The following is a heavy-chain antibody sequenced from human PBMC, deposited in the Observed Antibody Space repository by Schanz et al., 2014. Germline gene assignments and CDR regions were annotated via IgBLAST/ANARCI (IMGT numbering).Heavy chain of an antibody. D-gene: IGHD3-9*01. CDR1: GYTFTSYD. CDR3: ARVQDDILTGSEYYYGMDV. Sequence: QVQLVQSGAEVKKPGASVRVSCKASGYTFTSYDFNWVRQAPGQGLEWMGWISPYNGNTNYAQKLQGRVTMTTDTSTSTAYMELRSLRSDDTAVYYCARVQDDILTGSEYYYGMDVWGQGTTVTVSS. V-gene: IGHV1-18*01. CDR2: ISPYNGNT. J-gene: IGHJ6*02.